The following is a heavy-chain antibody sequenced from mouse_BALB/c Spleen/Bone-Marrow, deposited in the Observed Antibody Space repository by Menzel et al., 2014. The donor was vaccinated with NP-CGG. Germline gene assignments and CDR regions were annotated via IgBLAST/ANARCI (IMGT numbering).Heavy chain of an antibody. D-gene: IGHD1-3*01. CDR3: ARSPGEVNY. J-gene: IGHJ3*01. Sequence: EVNVVESGAELVKPGASVKLSCTASGFNIIYAYIHWVKRRPEQGLEWIGRIYPANGNTNYDPKFQGKATITADTSSNTAYLHLNSLTSEDTAVYYCARSPGEVNYWGQGTLVTVSA. CDR1: GFNIIYAY. CDR2: IYPANGNT. V-gene: IGHV14-3*02.